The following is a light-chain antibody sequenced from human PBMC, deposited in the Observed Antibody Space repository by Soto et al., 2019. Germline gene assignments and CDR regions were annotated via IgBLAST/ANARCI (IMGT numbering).Light chain of an antibody. CDR2: GAS. CDR1: QSVNDKY. Sequence: LTQSPGTLSLSPGERATLSCRASQSVNDKYLAWYQQNRGQAPRLLLYGASSRATGVPDRFSGSGSGTDFTLTISRLEPEDFALYYCQQSPRTFGQGTKVDIK. J-gene: IGKJ1*01. V-gene: IGKV3-20*01. CDR3: QQSPRT.